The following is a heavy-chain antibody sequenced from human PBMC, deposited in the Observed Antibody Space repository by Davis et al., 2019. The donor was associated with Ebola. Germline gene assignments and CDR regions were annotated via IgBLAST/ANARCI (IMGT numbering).Heavy chain of an antibody. Sequence: AASVKVSCKASGGTFSSYAISWVRQAPGQGLEWMGGIIPIFGTANYAQKFQGRVTITADESTSTAYMELSSLRSEDTAVYYCARVGVSVRNYYYGMDVWGQGTTVTVSS. CDR3: ARVGVSVRNYYYGMDV. V-gene: IGHV1-69*13. CDR1: GGTFSSYA. D-gene: IGHD5/OR15-5a*01. J-gene: IGHJ6*02. CDR2: IIPIFGTA.